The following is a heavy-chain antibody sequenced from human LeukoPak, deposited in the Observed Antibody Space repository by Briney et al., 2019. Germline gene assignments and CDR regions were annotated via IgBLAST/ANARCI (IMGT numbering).Heavy chain of an antibody. CDR3: ARGDFWSGAAPD. V-gene: IGHV4-59*01. CDR1: GGSISRYY. D-gene: IGHD3-3*01. J-gene: IGHJ4*02. Sequence: SETLSLTCTVSGGSISRYYWSWIRQPPGRGLEWIGDIYYTGTAYYNPSLKSQVSMSVVTAKNQSSLRVNSMTAADAAVYSCARGDFWSGAAPDWGQGTLVTVSS. CDR2: IYYTGTA.